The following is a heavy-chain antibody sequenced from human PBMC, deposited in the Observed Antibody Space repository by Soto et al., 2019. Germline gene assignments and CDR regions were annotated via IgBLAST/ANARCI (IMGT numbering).Heavy chain of an antibody. CDR3: ALSLLWFGQFGMDV. CDR2: ISYDGSNK. V-gene: IGHV3-30*03. Sequence: AASGFTFSSYGMHWVRQAPGKGLEWVAVISYDGSNKYYADSVKGRFTISRDNSKNTLYLQMNSLRAEDTAVYYCALSLLWFGQFGMDVWGQGTTVTVSS. J-gene: IGHJ6*02. D-gene: IGHD3-10*01. CDR1: GFTFSSYG.